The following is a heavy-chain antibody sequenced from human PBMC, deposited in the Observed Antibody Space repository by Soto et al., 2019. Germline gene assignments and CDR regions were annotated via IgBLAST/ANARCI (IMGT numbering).Heavy chain of an antibody. CDR2: IYYSGST. J-gene: IGHJ6*02. V-gene: IGHV4-61*01. CDR3: ARDGGSYYNYYYYGMDV. Sequence: QVQLQESGPGLVKPSETLSLTCTVSGGSVSSGSYYWSWIRQPPGKGLEWIGYIYYSGSTNYNPSLKSRVTISVDTSKKQFSLNLSSVTAADAAVYYCARDGGSYYNYYYYGMDVWGQGTTVTVSS. CDR1: GGSVSSGSYY. D-gene: IGHD1-26*01.